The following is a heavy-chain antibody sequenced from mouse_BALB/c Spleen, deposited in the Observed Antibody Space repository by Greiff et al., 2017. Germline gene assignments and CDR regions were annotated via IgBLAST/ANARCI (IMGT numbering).Heavy chain of an antibody. CDR1: GYAFSSYW. D-gene: IGHD3-3*01. J-gene: IGHJ2*01. CDR2: IYPGDGDT. Sequence: VQLQQSGAELVRPGSSVKISCKASGYAFSSYWMNWVKQRPGQGLEWIGQIYPGDGDTNYNGKFKGKATLTADKSSSTAYMQLSSLTSEDSAVYFCASREGNHCDYWGQGTTLTVSS. V-gene: IGHV1-80*01. CDR3: ASREGNHCDY.